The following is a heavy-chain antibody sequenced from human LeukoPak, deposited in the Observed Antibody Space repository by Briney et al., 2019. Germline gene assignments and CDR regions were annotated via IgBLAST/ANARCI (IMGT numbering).Heavy chain of an antibody. V-gene: IGHV3-7*03. CDR2: INRDGSEK. D-gene: IGHD5-18*01. Sequence: GGSLRLSCAASGFNFSNYWMSWVRQTPGKGLEWVANINRDGSEKYYVDTVEGQFTISRDNAKNSLFLQMNSLRVEDTAVYYCARRRGYSYGRNNYYFDYWGQGTLVTVSS. J-gene: IGHJ4*02. CDR1: GFNFSNYW. CDR3: ARRRGYSYGRNNYYFDY.